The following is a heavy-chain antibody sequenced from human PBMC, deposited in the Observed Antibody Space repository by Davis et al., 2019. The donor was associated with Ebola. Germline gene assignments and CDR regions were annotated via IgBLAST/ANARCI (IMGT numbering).Heavy chain of an antibody. CDR2: ISWDGGST. CDR3: ARDFGREGYYYYYGMDV. Sequence: GGSLRLSCAASGFTFDDYTMHWVRQAPGKGLEWVSLISWDGGSTYYADSVKGRFTISRDNSKNSLYLQMNSLRAEDTGVYYCARDFGREGYYYYYGMDVWGQGTTVTVSS. J-gene: IGHJ6*02. D-gene: IGHD3-10*01. CDR1: GFTFDDYT. V-gene: IGHV3-43*01.